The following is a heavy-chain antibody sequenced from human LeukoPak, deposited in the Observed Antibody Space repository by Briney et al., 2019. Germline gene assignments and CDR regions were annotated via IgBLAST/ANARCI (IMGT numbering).Heavy chain of an antibody. CDR3: ARWGIAAAGDY. Sequence: GGSLRLSCAAPGFTFSSYSMNWVRQAPGKGPEWVSYISSSSSTIYYADSVKGRFTISRDNAKNSLYLQMNSLRAEDTAVYYCARWGIAAAGDYWGQGTLVTVSS. D-gene: IGHD6-13*01. CDR1: GFTFSSYS. CDR2: ISSSSSTI. J-gene: IGHJ4*02. V-gene: IGHV3-48*01.